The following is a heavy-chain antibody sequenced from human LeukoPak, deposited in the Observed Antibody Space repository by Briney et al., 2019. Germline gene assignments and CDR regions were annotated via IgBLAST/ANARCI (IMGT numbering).Heavy chain of an antibody. Sequence: ASVKVSCKASGYTFTSNYIHWVRQAPGQGLEWMGGIIPIFGTANYAQKFQGRVTITADESTSTAYMELSSLRSEDTAVYYCARDRDYDILTGYYRRYYFDYWGQGTLVTVSS. J-gene: IGHJ4*02. V-gene: IGHV1-69*13. CDR2: IIPIFGTA. CDR3: ARDRDYDILTGYYRRYYFDY. CDR1: GYTFTSNY. D-gene: IGHD3-9*01.